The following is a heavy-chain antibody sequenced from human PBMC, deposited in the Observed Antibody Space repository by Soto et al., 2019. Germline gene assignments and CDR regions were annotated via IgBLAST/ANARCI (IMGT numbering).Heavy chain of an antibody. CDR3: ARCLWFGEMTGGDYGMDV. CDR1: GGSISSYY. CDR2: IYTSGST. V-gene: IGHV4-4*07. Sequence: PSETLSLTCTVSGGSISSYYWSWIRQPAGKGLEWIGRIYTSGSTNYNPPLKSRVTMSVDTSKNQFSLKLSSVTAADTAVDYCARCLWFGEMTGGDYGMDVWGQGTTVTVSS. J-gene: IGHJ6*02. D-gene: IGHD3-10*01.